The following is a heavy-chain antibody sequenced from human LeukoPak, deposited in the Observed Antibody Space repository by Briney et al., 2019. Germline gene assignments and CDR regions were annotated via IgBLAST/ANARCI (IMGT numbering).Heavy chain of an antibody. J-gene: IGHJ4*02. V-gene: IGHV1-2*02. CDR3: ARVWVDTAMVFDY. CDR1: GYTFTGYY. Sequence: ASVKVSCKASGYTFTGYYMHWVRQAPGQGLEWMGWINPNSGGTNYAQKFQGRVTMTRDTSISTAYMELSRLRSDDTAVYYCARVWVDTAMVFDYWGQGTLVTVSS. D-gene: IGHD5-18*01. CDR2: INPNSGGT.